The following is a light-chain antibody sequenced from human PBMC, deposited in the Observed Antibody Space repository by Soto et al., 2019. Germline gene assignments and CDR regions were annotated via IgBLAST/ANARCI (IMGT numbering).Light chain of an antibody. CDR2: EVS. J-gene: IGLJ1*01. Sequence: QSVLTQPPSASGSPAQSVTISCPGNSSDVGGYNYVSWYQQHPGKAPKLMIYEVSKRPSGVPDRFSGSKSGNTASLTVSGLQAEDEADYYCSSYAGSNNFEVFGTGTKVTVL. CDR3: SSYAGSNNFEV. V-gene: IGLV2-8*01. CDR1: SSDVGGYNY.